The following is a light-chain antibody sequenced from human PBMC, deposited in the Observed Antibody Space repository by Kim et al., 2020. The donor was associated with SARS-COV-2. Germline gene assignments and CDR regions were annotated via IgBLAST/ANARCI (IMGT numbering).Light chain of an antibody. J-gene: IGLJ3*02. V-gene: IGLV10-54*01. CDR2: RNN. CDR1: SNNVGNRG. Sequence: RETATLPCTGNSNNVGNRGAAWLQQHQGHPPKLLSYRNNNRPSGISERLSASRSGNTASLTITGLQPEDEADYYCSAWDSSLSAWVFGGGTQLTVL. CDR3: SAWDSSLSAWV.